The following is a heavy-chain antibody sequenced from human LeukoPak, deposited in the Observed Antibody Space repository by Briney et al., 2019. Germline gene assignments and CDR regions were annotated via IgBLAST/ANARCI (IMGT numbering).Heavy chain of an antibody. J-gene: IGHJ4*02. V-gene: IGHV3-30-3*01. CDR3: ARDRTIDY. CDR1: GFTFSSYA. CDR2: ISYDGSNK. Sequence: GGSLRLSCAASGFTFSSYAMHWVRQAPGKGLEWVAVISYDGSNKYYADSVKGRFTISRDNSKNTLYLQMNSLRAEGTAVYYCARDRTIDYWGQGTLVTVSS.